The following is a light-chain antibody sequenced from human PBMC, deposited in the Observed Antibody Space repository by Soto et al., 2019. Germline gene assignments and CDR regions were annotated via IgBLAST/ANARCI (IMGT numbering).Light chain of an antibody. CDR2: WAS. J-gene: IGKJ4*01. V-gene: IGKV4-1*01. CDR3: QQYYSTPLT. Sequence: DIVMTQSPDSLAVSLGESATINCKSSQSVLYSSNNKNYLAWYQQKPGQPPKLLIYWASSRESGVPVRFSGSGSGTDFTLTISSLQAEDVAVYYCQQYYSTPLTFRGGTKVDIK. CDR1: QSVLYSSNNKNY.